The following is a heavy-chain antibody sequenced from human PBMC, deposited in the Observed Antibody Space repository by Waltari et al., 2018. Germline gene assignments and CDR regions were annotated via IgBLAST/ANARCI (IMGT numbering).Heavy chain of an antibody. J-gene: IGHJ4*02. Sequence: QVQLQQWGAGLLKPSETLSLTCAVYGGSFSGYYWSWIRQPPGKGLEWIGEINHSGSTNYNPSLKSRVTISVDTSKNQFPLKLSSVTAADTAVYYCARGRRRGTLDYWGQGILVTVSS. V-gene: IGHV4-34*01. D-gene: IGHD1-1*01. CDR3: ARGRRRGTLDY. CDR1: GGSFSGYY. CDR2: INHSGST.